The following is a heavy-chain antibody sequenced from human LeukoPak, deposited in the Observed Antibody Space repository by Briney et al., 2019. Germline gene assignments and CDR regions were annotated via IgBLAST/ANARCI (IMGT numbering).Heavy chain of an antibody. D-gene: IGHD3-22*01. CDR2: INPNSGGT. Sequence: RASVKVSCTASGYTFTGYYMHWVRQAPGQGLEWMGRINPNSGGTNYAQKFQGRVTMTRDTSISTAYMELSRLRSDDTAVYYCARDGRYYYDSGEFDPWGQGTLVTVSS. CDR1: GYTFTGYY. CDR3: ARDGRYYYDSGEFDP. J-gene: IGHJ5*02. V-gene: IGHV1-2*06.